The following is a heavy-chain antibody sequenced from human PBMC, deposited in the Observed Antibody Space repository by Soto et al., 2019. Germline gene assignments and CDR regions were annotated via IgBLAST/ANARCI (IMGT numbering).Heavy chain of an antibody. CDR3: ARGGGYCTPTSCAIDS. CDR2: VSLTGDRT. D-gene: IGHD2-8*01. J-gene: IGHJ4*02. V-gene: IGHV3-23*01. Sequence: EVQLLESGGGLVQPGGSLRLSCVASRFSFCSYEMSWVRQAAGKGLEWVSRVSLTGDRTNYAGSVKGRFTVSRDNFKNTLYLEMDSLRPEDTAIYYCARGGGYCTPTSCAIDSWGRGTPVTVSS. CDR1: RFSFCSYE.